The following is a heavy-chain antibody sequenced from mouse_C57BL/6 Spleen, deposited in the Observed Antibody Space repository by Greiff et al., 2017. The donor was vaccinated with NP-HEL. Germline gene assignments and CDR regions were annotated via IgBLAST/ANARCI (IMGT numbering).Heavy chain of an antibody. CDR1: GFTFSSYC. Sequence: EVNLVESGGDLVKPGGSLKLSCAASGFTFSSYCMSWVRQTPDKRLEWVATISRGGSYTYYPDSLKGRFTISRDNAKNTLYLQMSSLKTEDTAMYDCASQRRGYAMDYWGQGTSVTVSS. CDR3: ASQRRGYAMDY. V-gene: IGHV5-6*01. J-gene: IGHJ4*01. CDR2: ISRGGSYT. D-gene: IGHD2-12*01.